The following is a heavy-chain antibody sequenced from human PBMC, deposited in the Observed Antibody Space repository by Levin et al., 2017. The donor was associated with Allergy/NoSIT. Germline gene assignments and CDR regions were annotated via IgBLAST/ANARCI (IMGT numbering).Heavy chain of an antibody. V-gene: IGHV4-34*01. CDR2: SGGSGYT. J-gene: IGHJ4*02. D-gene: IGHD3-16*01. CDR1: GGSLSGSY. CDR3: ARGGSYGYYD. Sequence: PSQTLSLPCDVYGGSLSGSYWSWIRQPPGKGLEWIGGSGGSGYTNYSPSVKSRVTISLDTSVNQFSLKLTSVTAADTAVYYCARGGSYGYYDWGQGILVTVSS.